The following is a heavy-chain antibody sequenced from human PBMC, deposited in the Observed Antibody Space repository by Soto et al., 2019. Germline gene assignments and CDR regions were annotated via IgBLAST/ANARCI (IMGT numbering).Heavy chain of an antibody. CDR2: IIPIFGTA. CDR3: AGYADIVVVPAANSFYYGMDV. J-gene: IGHJ6*02. CDR1: GGTFSSYA. Sequence: QVQLVQSGAEVKKPGSSVKVSCKASGGTFSSYAISWVRQAPGQGLEWMGGIIPIFGTANYAQKFQGRVTITADESKSTAYMELSSLRSEDTAVYYCAGYADIVVVPAANSFYYGMDVWGQGTTVTVSS. V-gene: IGHV1-69*01. D-gene: IGHD2-2*01.